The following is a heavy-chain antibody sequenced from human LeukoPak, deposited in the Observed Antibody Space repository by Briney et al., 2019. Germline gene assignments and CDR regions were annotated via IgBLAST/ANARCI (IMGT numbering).Heavy chain of an antibody. Sequence: SGRSLRLSCEAAGFTFRKYYMSWFRQAAGKWLGWVSWISDASNVIRYADSVRGRFIISRDNTGNSLYLQMNSLRDDGTAVYYCARWMSGSNWGFDHWGQGTLVTVSS. CDR2: ISDASNVI. V-gene: IGHV3-11*01. CDR3: ARWMSGSNWGFDH. J-gene: IGHJ4*02. CDR1: GFTFRKYY. D-gene: IGHD5-24*01.